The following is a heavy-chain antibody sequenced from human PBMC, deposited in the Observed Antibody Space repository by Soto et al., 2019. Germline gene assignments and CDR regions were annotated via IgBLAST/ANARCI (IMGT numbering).Heavy chain of an antibody. CDR2: ISYDGSNK. CDR3: ARDFSYYFDY. CDR1: GFTFSSYA. D-gene: IGHD6-6*01. V-gene: IGHV3-30-3*01. J-gene: IGHJ4*02. Sequence: LRLSCAASGFTFSSYAMHWVRQAPGKGLEWVAVISYDGSNKYYADSVKGRFTISRDNSKNTLYLQMNSLRAEDTAVYYCARDFSYYFDYWGQGTLVTVSS.